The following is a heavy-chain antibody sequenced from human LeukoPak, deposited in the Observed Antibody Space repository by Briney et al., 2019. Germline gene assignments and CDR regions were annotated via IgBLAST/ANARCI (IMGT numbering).Heavy chain of an antibody. D-gene: IGHD6-19*01. CDR1: GYTFTNYY. CDR3: ARDQRTYSSGWYVGVPDYYYMDV. V-gene: IGHV1-2*02. Sequence: ASVKVSCKASGYTFTNYYMHWVRQAPGQGLEWMGWINPNSGGTNYAQKFQGRVTMTRDTSISTAYMELSRLRSDDTAVYYCARDQRTYSSGWYVGVPDYYYMDVWGKGTTVTVSS. J-gene: IGHJ6*03. CDR2: INPNSGGT.